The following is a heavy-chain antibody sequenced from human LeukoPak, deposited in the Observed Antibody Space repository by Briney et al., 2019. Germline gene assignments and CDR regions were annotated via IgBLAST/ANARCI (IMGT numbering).Heavy chain of an antibody. Sequence: PSETLSLTCTVSGGSISSYYWSWIRQPAGRGLEWIGRIYTSGSTNYNPSLKSRVTMSVDTSKNQFSLKLSSVTAADTAVYYCARLKVADEWLPSNNGFDPWGQGTLVTVAS. CDR3: ARLKVADEWLPSNNGFDP. V-gene: IGHV4-4*07. J-gene: IGHJ5*02. CDR2: IYTSGST. D-gene: IGHD3-3*01. CDR1: GGSISSYY.